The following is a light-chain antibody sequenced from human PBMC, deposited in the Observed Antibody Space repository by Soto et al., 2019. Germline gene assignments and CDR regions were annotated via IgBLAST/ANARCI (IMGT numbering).Light chain of an antibody. CDR3: QHSNTWPYN. V-gene: IGKV3-15*01. Sequence: EILMTQSPATLSVSPGERATLSCRASQNVNSNLAWYQQKPGQAPRLLIYGASTRATGIPGRFSGSGSGTEFTLTISSLQSEDFAVYYCQHSNTWPYNFGQGTKLEIK. CDR2: GAS. J-gene: IGKJ2*01. CDR1: QNVNSN.